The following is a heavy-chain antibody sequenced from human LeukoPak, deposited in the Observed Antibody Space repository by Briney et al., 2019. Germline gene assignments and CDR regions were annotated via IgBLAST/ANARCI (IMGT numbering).Heavy chain of an antibody. V-gene: IGHV3-30*02. D-gene: IGHD3-10*01. CDR3: APPPYGSAPKD. Sequence: GGSLRLACEASGFTFSNYWMSWVRQAPGKGLEWVAFIRFDGDNGYYADSVEGRFTISRDTSKNTLFLQMNSLRAEDTAVYYCAPPPYGSAPKDWGQGTLVTVSP. J-gene: IGHJ4*02. CDR1: GFTFSNYW. CDR2: IRFDGDNG.